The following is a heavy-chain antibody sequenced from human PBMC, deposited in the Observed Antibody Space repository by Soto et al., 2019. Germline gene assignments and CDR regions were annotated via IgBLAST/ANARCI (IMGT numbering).Heavy chain of an antibody. D-gene: IGHD3-3*01. Sequence: GGSLRLSCAASGFTFSSYAMSWVRQAPGKGLEWVSAISGSGGSTYYADSVKGRFTISRDNSKNTLYLQMNSLRAEDTAVYYCLFPITIFGVVHKRNTPTSFDYWGQGTLVTVS. CDR2: ISGSGGST. CDR3: LFPITIFGVVHKRNTPTSFDY. V-gene: IGHV3-23*01. CDR1: GFTFSSYA. J-gene: IGHJ4*02.